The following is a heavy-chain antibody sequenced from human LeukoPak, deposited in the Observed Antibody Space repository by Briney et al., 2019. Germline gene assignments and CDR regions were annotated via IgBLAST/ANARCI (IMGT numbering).Heavy chain of an antibody. V-gene: IGHV4-39*01. CDR2: IYYSGST. D-gene: IGHD3-10*01. J-gene: IGHJ4*02. Sequence: PSETLSLTRTVSRGSISSMSFYWGWIRQSPGKGLEWIGTIYYSGSTYYNPSLKSRVTISVDTSKNQFSLKLSSVTAADTAVYYCARQNDCYGSGNYYNPIDYWGQGTLVTVSS. CDR3: ARQNDCYGSGNYYNPIDY. CDR1: RGSISSMSFY.